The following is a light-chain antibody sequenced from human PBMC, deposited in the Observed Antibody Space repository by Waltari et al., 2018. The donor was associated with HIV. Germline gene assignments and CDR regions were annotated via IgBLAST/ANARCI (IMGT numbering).Light chain of an antibody. CDR3: QQYNNWLRT. J-gene: IGKJ1*01. CDR2: GAS. Sequence: EIVMTQSPATLSVSPGEGATLSCRASQSVSSNFAWYQQKPGQAPRLLIYGASIRATGIPARFSGSGSGTEFTLTISSLQSEDFAVYYCQQYNNWLRTFGQGTKVEIK. CDR1: QSVSSN. V-gene: IGKV3-15*01.